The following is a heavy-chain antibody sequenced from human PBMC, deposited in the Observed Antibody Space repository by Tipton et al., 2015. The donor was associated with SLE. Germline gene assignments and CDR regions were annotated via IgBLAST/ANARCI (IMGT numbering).Heavy chain of an antibody. V-gene: IGHV4-34*01. CDR1: GGSFSGYY. D-gene: IGHD3-16*01. CDR3: ARGGGSRGWFDP. Sequence: TLSLTCAVYGGSFSGYYWSWTRQPPGKGLEWIGEINHSGSTNYNPSLKSRVTISVDTSKNQFSLKLSSVTAADTAVYYCARGGGSRGWFDPWGQGTLVTVSS. CDR2: INHSGST. J-gene: IGHJ5*02.